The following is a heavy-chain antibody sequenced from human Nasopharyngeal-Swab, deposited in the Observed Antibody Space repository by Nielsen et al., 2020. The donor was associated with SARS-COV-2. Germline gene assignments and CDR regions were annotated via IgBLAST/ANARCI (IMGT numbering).Heavy chain of an antibody. CDR2: ISSSSSYT. Sequence: GESLKISCAASGFTFSDYYMSWIRQAPGKGLEWVSYISSSSSYTNYADSVKGRFTISRDNAKNSLYLQMNSLRAEDTAVYYCARVGRFLEWWGGGFDYWGQGTLVTVSS. V-gene: IGHV3-11*06. J-gene: IGHJ4*02. CDR3: ARVGRFLEWWGGGFDY. D-gene: IGHD3-3*01. CDR1: GFTFSDYY.